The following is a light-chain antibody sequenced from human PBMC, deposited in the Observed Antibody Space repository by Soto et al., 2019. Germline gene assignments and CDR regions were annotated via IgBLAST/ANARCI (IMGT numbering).Light chain of an antibody. V-gene: IGKV3-20*01. CDR1: QTVSNNY. CDR3: QQYDKWPTWT. J-gene: IGKJ1*01. CDR2: GAS. Sequence: EIVLTQSPGTLSLSPGDRATLSCRASQTVSNNYLAWCQQKPGQAPRVIMYGASRRATGIPDRFSGGGSGTDFTLTISSLQSEDFAVYYCQQYDKWPTWTFGQGTKVDIK.